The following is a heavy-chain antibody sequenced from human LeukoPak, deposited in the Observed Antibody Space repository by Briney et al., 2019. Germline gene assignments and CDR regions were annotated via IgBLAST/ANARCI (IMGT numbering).Heavy chain of an antibody. D-gene: IGHD3-10*01. CDR2: IYTSGST. CDR1: GGSISSGSYY. V-gene: IGHV4-61*02. CDR3: ARAGGSGTYFSEYYFDH. J-gene: IGHJ4*01. Sequence: MSSQTLSLTCTVSGGSISSGSYYWSWIRQPAGKGLEWIGRIYTSGSTNYNPSLKSRVTISVDTSKNQFSLKLSSVTAADTAIYYCARAGGSGTYFSEYYFDHWGHGTLVTVSS.